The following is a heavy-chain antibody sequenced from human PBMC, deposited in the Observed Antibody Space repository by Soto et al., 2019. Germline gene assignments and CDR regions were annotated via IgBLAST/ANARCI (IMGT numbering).Heavy chain of an antibody. Sequence: SVKVSCKASGGTFSNSGISWVRQAPGQGLEWMGGIIPIFDTTNYAQKLQGRITIIADESTNTVYMELSNLRSADTGVYYCARAHILVSVTLHENYFDSWGQGTLVTVSS. CDR1: GGTFSNSG. CDR2: IIPIFDTT. V-gene: IGHV1-69*13. J-gene: IGHJ4*02. CDR3: ARAHILVSVTLHENYFDS. D-gene: IGHD2-21*02.